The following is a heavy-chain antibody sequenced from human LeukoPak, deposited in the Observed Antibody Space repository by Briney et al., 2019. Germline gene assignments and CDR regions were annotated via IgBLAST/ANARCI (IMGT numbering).Heavy chain of an antibody. Sequence: GGSLRLSCAASGFTFSSYWMSWVRQAPGKGLEWVANIRQDGNEKYYVDSVKGRFIISRDNAKNSLYLQINSLRAEDTAVYFCATSKLEWLFNFYYWGQGTLVTV. CDR1: GFTFSSYW. D-gene: IGHD3-3*01. CDR3: ATSKLEWLFNFYY. J-gene: IGHJ4*02. V-gene: IGHV3-7*03. CDR2: IRQDGNEK.